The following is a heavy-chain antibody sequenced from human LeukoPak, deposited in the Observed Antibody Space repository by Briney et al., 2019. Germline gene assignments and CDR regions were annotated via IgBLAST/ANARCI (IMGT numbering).Heavy chain of an antibody. Sequence: GESLKISCKGSGYGFSSYWIGWVRQLPGKGLEYMGIICPGDSDTRYSQSFQGQVTISADKSITTAYLQWSSLKASDTAMYYCARHTTVGGSLRFDYWGQGTLVSVSS. CDR3: ARHTTVGGSLRFDY. CDR2: ICPGDSDT. CDR1: GYGFSSYW. D-gene: IGHD4-23*01. V-gene: IGHV5-51*01. J-gene: IGHJ4*02.